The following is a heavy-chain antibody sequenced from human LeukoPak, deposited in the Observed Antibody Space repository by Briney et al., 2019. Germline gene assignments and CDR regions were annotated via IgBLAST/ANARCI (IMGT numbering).Heavy chain of an antibody. CDR2: SSGSGEST. CDR3: AKSPGWYYYGSNAYYFDY. D-gene: IGHD3-22*01. Sequence: GGSLRLSCAASGFTFDSYAMNWVRHSPGKGLEWVAASSGSGESTFHADSVKGRFTISRDNSKNTLNLQMNSLRVEDTAVYYCAKSPGWYYYGSNAYYFDYWGQGTLVTVSS. J-gene: IGHJ4*02. V-gene: IGHV3-23*01. CDR1: GFTFDSYA.